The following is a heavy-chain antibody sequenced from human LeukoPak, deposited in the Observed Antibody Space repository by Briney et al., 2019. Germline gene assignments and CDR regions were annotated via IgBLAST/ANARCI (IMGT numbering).Heavy chain of an antibody. D-gene: IGHD2-21*02. CDR2: IYYTGST. CDR3: ARGQTSVVTAIPYYFDY. V-gene: IGHV4-59*12. Sequence: SETLSLTCTVSGGSISSYCWTWIRQPPGKGLEWIGYIYYTGSTKYNPSLKSRVTISVDTSKNQFSLKLSSVTAADTAVYYCARGQTSVVTAIPYYFDYWGRGTLVTVSS. CDR1: GGSISSYC. J-gene: IGHJ4*02.